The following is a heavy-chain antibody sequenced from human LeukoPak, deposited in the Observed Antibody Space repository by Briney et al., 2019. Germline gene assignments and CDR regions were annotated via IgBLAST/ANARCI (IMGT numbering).Heavy chain of an antibody. CDR3: ARDPRSVTYYYGSGSPDK. V-gene: IGHV3-7*04. Sequence: GGSLRLSCAASGFTFSDYWMSWVRQAPGKGLEWVANINQDGSEKYYVDSVKGRFTISRDNAKNSLYLQMNGLRAEDTAVYYCARDPRSVTYYYGSGSPDKWGQGTLVTVSS. D-gene: IGHD3-10*01. CDR2: INQDGSEK. CDR1: GFTFSDYW. J-gene: IGHJ4*02.